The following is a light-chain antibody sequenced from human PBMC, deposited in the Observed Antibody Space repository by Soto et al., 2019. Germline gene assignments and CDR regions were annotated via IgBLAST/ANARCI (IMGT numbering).Light chain of an antibody. CDR3: SSYTSIGTLYV. CDR1: NSDVGGYNY. J-gene: IGLJ1*01. V-gene: IGLV2-14*01. CDR2: EVS. Sequence: QSVLTQPASMSGSPGQSITISCTGTNSDVGGYNYVSWYQQHPGKAPELMIYEVSHRPSGVSNRFSGSKSDNTASLTISGLQAEDEADYYCSSYTSIGTLYVFGTGTKVTVL.